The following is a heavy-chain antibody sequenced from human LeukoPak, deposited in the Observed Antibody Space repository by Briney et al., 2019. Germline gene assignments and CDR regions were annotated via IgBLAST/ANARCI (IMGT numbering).Heavy chain of an antibody. Sequence: GGSLRLSCAASGFTVSSNYLNWVRQAPGKGLEWVSSISSSSSYIYYADSVKGRFTISRDNAKNSLYLQMNSLRAEDTAVYYCARDRGSGSVWGQGTLVTVSS. CDR2: ISSSSSYI. J-gene: IGHJ4*02. CDR1: GFTVSSNY. V-gene: IGHV3-21*01. CDR3: ARDRGSGSV. D-gene: IGHD3-10*01.